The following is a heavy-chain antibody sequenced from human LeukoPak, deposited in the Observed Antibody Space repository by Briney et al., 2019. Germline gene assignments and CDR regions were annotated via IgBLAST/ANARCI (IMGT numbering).Heavy chain of an antibody. V-gene: IGHV1-2*02. CDR3: ARGGGDGDYRYYYYMDV. D-gene: IGHD4-17*01. Sequence: ASVKVSCKASGYTFTGYYMHWVRQAPGQGLEWMGWINPNSGGTNYAQKFQGRGTMTRDTSISTAYRELSRLRSYDTAVYHCARGGGDGDYRYYYYMDVWGKGTTVTVSS. CDR2: INPNSGGT. CDR1: GYTFTGYY. J-gene: IGHJ6*03.